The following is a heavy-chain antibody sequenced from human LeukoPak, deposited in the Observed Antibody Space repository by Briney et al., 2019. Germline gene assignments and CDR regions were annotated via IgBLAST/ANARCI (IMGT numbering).Heavy chain of an antibody. CDR3: ARDPRTTKYAFDI. J-gene: IGHJ3*02. D-gene: IGHD4-11*01. CDR1: GYTFTGYY. V-gene: IGHV1-2*02. Sequence: ASMKVSRKASGYTFTGYYMHWMRQAHGQGLEWMGLINPNSDGSNNEQKVQGRVTVTRDTTISTAYMELSSLRSDDTAVYYCARDPRTTKYAFDIWGQGTMVTVSS. CDR2: INPNSDGS.